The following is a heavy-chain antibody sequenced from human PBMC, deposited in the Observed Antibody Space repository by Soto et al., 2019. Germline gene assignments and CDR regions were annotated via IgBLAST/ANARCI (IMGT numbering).Heavy chain of an antibody. CDR2: ISAYNGYT. CDR1: GYTLTSYG. D-gene: IGHD5-12*01. Sequence: QVQLVQSGAEVTKPGASVKVSCKASGYTLTSYGISWVRQAPGQGLEWMGWISAYNGYTNYAQSLQGRVTMTTDTSTTTAYMELRSLRSDDTAVYYCATTIGYSYYYYGMDVWGQGTTVTVSS. J-gene: IGHJ6*02. CDR3: ATTIGYSYYYYGMDV. V-gene: IGHV1-18*01.